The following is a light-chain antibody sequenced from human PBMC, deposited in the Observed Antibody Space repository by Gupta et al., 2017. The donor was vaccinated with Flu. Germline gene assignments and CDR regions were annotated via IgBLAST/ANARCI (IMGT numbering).Light chain of an antibody. V-gene: IGKV3-20*01. CDR2: DAS. J-gene: IGKJ3*01. CDR1: QSVTSRF. CDR3: QQAGSIPFS. Sequence: DIVLTQSPGTLSLSPGERATLSCRPSQSVTSRFLAGYQLRPGQAPRLLMSDASTRASDVADRFSGSGSGTEFTLAISRLEPGDFAVYYCQQAGSIPFSFGHGTKVEIK.